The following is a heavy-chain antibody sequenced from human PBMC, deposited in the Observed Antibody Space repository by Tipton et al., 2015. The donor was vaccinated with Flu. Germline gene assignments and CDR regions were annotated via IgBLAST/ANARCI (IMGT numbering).Heavy chain of an antibody. Sequence: SLRLSCAASGVIFSSYGMYWVRQAPGKGLEWVAVISYDGSSKYYADSVKGRFTISRHNSNNTLYLQMNSLRAEDTAVYYCAKDLLTFGLHYYFGMDVWGQGTTVTVSS. CDR1: GVIFSSYG. CDR2: ISYDGSSK. J-gene: IGHJ6*02. V-gene: IGHV3-30*18. D-gene: IGHD3-16*01. CDR3: AKDLLTFGLHYYFGMDV.